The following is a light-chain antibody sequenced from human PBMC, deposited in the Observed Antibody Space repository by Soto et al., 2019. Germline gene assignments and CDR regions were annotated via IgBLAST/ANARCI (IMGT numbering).Light chain of an antibody. CDR2: AAS. Sequence: EIVMTQSPATLSVSAGERVTLSCRASQSVTRNLAWYLHTPGQSPMLLISAASSWAIALPSRFSGSGSVTNFTLTFSSLQSEDTAVYYCKQYHHLPVTFGGGTKVEIK. J-gene: IGKJ4*01. V-gene: IGKV3-15*01. CDR1: QSVTRN. CDR3: KQYHHLPVT.